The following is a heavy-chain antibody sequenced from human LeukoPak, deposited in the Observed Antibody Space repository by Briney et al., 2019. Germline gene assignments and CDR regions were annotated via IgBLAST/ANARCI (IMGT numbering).Heavy chain of an antibody. CDR3: AREGRSAISLDY. D-gene: IGHD2-2*01. J-gene: IGHJ4*02. V-gene: IGHV1-2*02. Sequence: ASVKVSCKASGYTFSDHYMHWVRQAPGQGLEWMRWITPKSGGTNYAQKFQGRVTMTRDKSINTIYMELSSLTSDDTAVYYCAREGRSAISLDYWGQGTLVTVSS. CDR2: ITPKSGGT. CDR1: GYTFSDHY.